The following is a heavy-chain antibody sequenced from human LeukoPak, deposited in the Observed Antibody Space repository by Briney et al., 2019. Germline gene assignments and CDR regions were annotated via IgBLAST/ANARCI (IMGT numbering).Heavy chain of an antibody. D-gene: IGHD1-26*01. CDR2: ISYDGSNK. CDR1: GFTFSRYG. J-gene: IGHJ4*02. CDR3: AKDRDGLGVAGVGY. V-gene: IGHV3-30*18. Sequence: GVSLRLSCAASGFTFSRYGMHWVRQAPGKGLEWVAVISYDGSNKYYADSVKGRFTISRDNSKNTLYLQMSSLRAEDTAVYYCAKDRDGLGVAGVGYWGQGTLVTVSS.